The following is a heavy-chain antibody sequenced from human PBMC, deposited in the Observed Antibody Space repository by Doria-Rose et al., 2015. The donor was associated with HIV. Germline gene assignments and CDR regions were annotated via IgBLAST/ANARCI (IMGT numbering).Heavy chain of an antibody. Sequence: QVQLQESGPGLVKPSETLSLTRSVSGGSISHYYWSWIRQPPGKGLEYNGDICHTGSTNYRLSLNSRVSTSIDPSKNKFSLRLSSVTAADTAVYYCARVLSGTYGYWVQGTLVTVSS. D-gene: IGHD1-26*01. CDR3: ARVLSGTYGY. CDR1: GGSISHYY. J-gene: IGHJ4*02. V-gene: IGHV4-59*01. CDR2: ICHTGST.